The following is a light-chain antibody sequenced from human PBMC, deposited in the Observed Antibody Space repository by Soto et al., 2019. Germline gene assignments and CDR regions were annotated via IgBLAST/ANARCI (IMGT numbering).Light chain of an antibody. CDR1: QSVSSY. CDR2: DAS. CDR3: QQHRT. Sequence: IVLTQSPATLYLSPGERATLSCRASQSVSSYLAWYQQKPGQAPRLLIYDASNRATGIPARFSGSGYGTDYTQTNSSLETEDFAVDYFQQHRTFGQCTKVEIK. V-gene: IGKV3-11*01. J-gene: IGKJ1*01.